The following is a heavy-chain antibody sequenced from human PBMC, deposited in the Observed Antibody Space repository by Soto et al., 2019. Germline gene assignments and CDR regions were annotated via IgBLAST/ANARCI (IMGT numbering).Heavy chain of an antibody. J-gene: IGHJ2*01. Sequence: EVQLLESGGGLVQPGGSLRLSCAASGFTFSSYAMSWVRQAPGKGLEWVSAISGSGGSTYYADSVKVRFTISRDNSKNTLYLQMNSLRAEDTAVYYCAKSVVVAATPPPDWYFDLWGRGTLVTVSS. CDR1: GFTFSSYA. CDR3: AKSVVVAATPPPDWYFDL. CDR2: ISGSGGST. V-gene: IGHV3-23*01. D-gene: IGHD2-15*01.